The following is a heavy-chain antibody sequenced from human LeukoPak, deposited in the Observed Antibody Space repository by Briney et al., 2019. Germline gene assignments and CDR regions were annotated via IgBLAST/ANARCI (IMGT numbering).Heavy chain of an antibody. CDR1: GNSFNTYW. Sequence: GESLKISCKGSGNSFNTYWIGWVRQMPGKGLEWMGIIYPDDSDTRYSPSFQGQATISADKSISTAYLQWSSLKASDTAMYYCAREYYYDSSGYDAFDLWGQGTMVTVSS. CDR3: AREYYYDSSGYDAFDL. CDR2: IYPDDSDT. D-gene: IGHD3-22*01. V-gene: IGHV5-51*01. J-gene: IGHJ3*01.